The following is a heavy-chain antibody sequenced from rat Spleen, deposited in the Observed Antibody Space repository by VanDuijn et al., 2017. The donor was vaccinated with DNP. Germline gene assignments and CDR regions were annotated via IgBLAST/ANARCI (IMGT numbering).Heavy chain of an antibody. V-gene: IGHV5-22*01. CDR2: IGSPAYAP. J-gene: IGHJ2*01. D-gene: IGHD4-3*01. CDR1: GFTFSNYN. Sequence: EVQLVESGGGLVQPGRSMKLSCAASGFTFSNYNMAWVRQAPEKGLEWVAYIGSPAYAPYYTDSVKGRFAISRDNAKSTLYLQMNSLRSEDMATYYCVRWNSGHFDYWGQGVMVTVSS. CDR3: VRWNSGHFDY.